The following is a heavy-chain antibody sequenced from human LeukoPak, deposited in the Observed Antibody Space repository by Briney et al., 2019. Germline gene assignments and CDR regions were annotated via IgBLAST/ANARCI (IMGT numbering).Heavy chain of an antibody. CDR3: TRHPRFDY. CDR2: IYPGDSDT. Sequence: GESLKISCTGSGYTFATNWIAWVRQMPGKGLEWMGIIYPGDSDTRYSPSFQGQVTISADKSINAAYLQWTSLKASDTAMYYCTRHPRFDYWGQGTLVTVSS. J-gene: IGHJ4*02. V-gene: IGHV5-51*01. CDR1: GYTFATNW.